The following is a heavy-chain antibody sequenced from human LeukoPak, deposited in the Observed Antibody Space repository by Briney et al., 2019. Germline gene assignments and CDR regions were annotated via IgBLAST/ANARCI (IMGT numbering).Heavy chain of an antibody. CDR2: ISSSSSYI. Sequence: GGSLRLSCAASGFTFSSYSMNWVRQAPGKGLGWVSSISSSSSYIYYADSVKGRFTISRDNAKNSLYLQMNSLRAEDTAVYYCAKDRELTLSLGYYYYMDVWGKGTTVTVSS. CDR3: AKDRELTLSLGYYYYMDV. D-gene: IGHD3-10*01. CDR1: GFTFSSYS. V-gene: IGHV3-21*01. J-gene: IGHJ6*03.